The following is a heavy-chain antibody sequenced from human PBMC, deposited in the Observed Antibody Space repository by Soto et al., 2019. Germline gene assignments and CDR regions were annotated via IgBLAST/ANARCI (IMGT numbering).Heavy chain of an antibody. D-gene: IGHD3-9*01. CDR2: IYYSGST. V-gene: IGHV4-31*03. CDR3: ARSPPTNFDWLLSAYFDY. J-gene: IGHJ4*02. Sequence: PSETLSLTCTVSGGSISSGGYYWSWIRQHPGKGLEWIGYIYYSGSTYYNPSLKSRVTISVDTSKNQFSLKLSSVTAADTAVYYCARSPPTNFDWLLSAYFDYWGQGTLVTVSS. CDR1: GGSISSGGYY.